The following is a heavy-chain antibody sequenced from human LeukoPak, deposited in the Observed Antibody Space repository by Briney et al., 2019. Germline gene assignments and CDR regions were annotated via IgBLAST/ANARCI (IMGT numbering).Heavy chain of an antibody. CDR3: ARGGYLTGYPPYGMDV. D-gene: IGHD3-9*01. V-gene: IGHV3-7*03. CDR1: GFTFSTYW. J-gene: IGHJ6*02. CDR2: INEDGSEK. Sequence: GGSLRLSCAASGFTFSTYWMTWVRQAPGKGLEWVANINEDGSEKNYVDSVKGRFTISRDNAKNSLSLQMNSLRAEDTALYHCARGGYLTGYPPYGMDVWGQGTTVTVSS.